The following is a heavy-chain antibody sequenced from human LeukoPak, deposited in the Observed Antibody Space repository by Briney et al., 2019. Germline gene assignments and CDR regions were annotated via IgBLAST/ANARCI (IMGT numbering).Heavy chain of an antibody. Sequence: SETLSLTCTVSGGSISSYYWRWIRQPPGKGLEWIGYIYYSGSTNYNPSLKSRVTISVDTSKNQFSLKVSSVTAADTAVYYCARDSGPRFDYWGQGTLVTVSS. V-gene: IGHV4-59*01. D-gene: IGHD6-19*01. CDR2: IYYSGST. CDR3: ARDSGPRFDY. CDR1: GGSISSYY. J-gene: IGHJ4*02.